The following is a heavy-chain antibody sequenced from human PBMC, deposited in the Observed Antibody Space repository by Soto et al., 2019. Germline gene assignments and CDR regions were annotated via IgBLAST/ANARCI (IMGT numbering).Heavy chain of an antibody. CDR2: HDPDGSDI. V-gene: IGHV3-74*01. J-gene: IGHJ4*02. CDR3: ARDDESGHYFEV. Sequence: EVQLVESGGGLVPPGGSLRPSGVASGFSVRNFKMTWAPRAPGRGLEWVSRHDPDGSDIGHADSVKGRFTISRDNARNTLYLQMTSLRAEDTALYFCARDDESGHYFEVWGRGMFVTVSS. D-gene: IGHD6-25*01. CDR1: GFSVRNFK.